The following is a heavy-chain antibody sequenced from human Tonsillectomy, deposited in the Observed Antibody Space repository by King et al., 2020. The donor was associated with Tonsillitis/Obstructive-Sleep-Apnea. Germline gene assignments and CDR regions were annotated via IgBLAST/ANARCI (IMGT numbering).Heavy chain of an antibody. D-gene: IGHD2-2*01. CDR2: ISSSGSTI. CDR1: GFTFSSYE. J-gene: IGHJ5*02. Sequence: VQLVESGGGLVQPGGSLRLSCAASGFTFSSYEMNWVRQAPGKGLEWVSYISSSGSTIYYADSVKGRFTISRDNAKNSLYLQMNSLRAEDTAVYYCARDVLGYCSSTSCQYNWFDPWGQGTLVTVSS. V-gene: IGHV3-48*03. CDR3: ARDVLGYCSSTSCQYNWFDP.